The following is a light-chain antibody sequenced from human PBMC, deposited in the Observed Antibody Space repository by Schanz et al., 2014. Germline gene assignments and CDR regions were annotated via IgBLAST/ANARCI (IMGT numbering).Light chain of an antibody. V-gene: IGKV1-39*01. J-gene: IGKJ4*01. CDR1: RYINNY. CDR3: QQHELHRT. CDR2: AAS. Sequence: IQMTQSPSSLSASLGDSVTITCRSSRYINNYLNWYLHKPGKAPKLLISAASTLQSGVPSRFSGSGSGTDFTFSIGSLQLEDVGTYYCQQHELHRTFGGGTKVEIK.